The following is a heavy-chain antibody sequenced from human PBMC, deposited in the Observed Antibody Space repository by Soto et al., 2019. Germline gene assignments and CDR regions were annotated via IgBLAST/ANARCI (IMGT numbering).Heavy chain of an antibody. CDR2: ISSNGGST. CDR3: ARDAAGSSMDWYFDL. J-gene: IGHJ2*01. V-gene: IGHV3-64*01. Sequence: EVQLVESGGGLVQPGGSLRLSCAASGFTFSSYAMHWVRQAPGKGLEYVSAISSNGGSTYYANSVKGRFTISRDNSKNTLYLQMGSLRAEDMAVYYCARDAAGSSMDWYFDLWGRGTLVTVSS. D-gene: IGHD3-3*02. CDR1: GFTFSSYA.